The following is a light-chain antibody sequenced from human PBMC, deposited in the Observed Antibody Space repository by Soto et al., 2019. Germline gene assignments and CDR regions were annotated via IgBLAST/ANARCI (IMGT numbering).Light chain of an antibody. V-gene: IGLV2-23*02. Sequence: QSALTQPASVSGSPGQSITISCTGTSSDVGGFNLVSWYQQHPGKDPKLIIYEATKRPSGVSNRFSGSKSGNTASMTISGLQAEDEADYCCCSYARSSTVVFGGGTKLTVL. CDR2: EAT. J-gene: IGLJ2*01. CDR3: CSYARSSTVV. CDR1: SSDVGGFNL.